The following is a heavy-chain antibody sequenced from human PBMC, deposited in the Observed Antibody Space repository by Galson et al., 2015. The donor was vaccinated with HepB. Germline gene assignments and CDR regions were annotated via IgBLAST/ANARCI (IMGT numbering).Heavy chain of an antibody. CDR3: ARDLVRGAPGAFDI. CDR1: GFTVSSNY. CDR2: IYSGGST. Sequence: SLRLSCAASGFTVSSNYMSWVRQAQGKGLEWVSVIYSGGSTYYADSVKGRFTISRDTSKNTLYLQMNSLRAEDTAVYYCARDLVRGAPGAFDIWGQGTMVTVSS. V-gene: IGHV3-66*01. J-gene: IGHJ3*02. D-gene: IGHD3-10*01.